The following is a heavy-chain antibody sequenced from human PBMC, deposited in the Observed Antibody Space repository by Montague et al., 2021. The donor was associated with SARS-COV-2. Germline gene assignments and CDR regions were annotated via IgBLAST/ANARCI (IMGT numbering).Heavy chain of an antibody. V-gene: IGHV4-59*01. D-gene: IGHD3-10*01. Sequence: SETLSLTCTVSCGSISSYYWSWIRQPPGKGLEWIGYIFYSGSTNYNPSLKSRVTISVNTSKNQLSLKLSAVTAADTAVYYCARGKSLSQGDSYYYYYLDVWGQGTTVNVAS. CDR3: ARGKSLSQGDSYYYYYLDV. CDR2: IFYSGST. J-gene: IGHJ6*03. CDR1: CGSISSYY.